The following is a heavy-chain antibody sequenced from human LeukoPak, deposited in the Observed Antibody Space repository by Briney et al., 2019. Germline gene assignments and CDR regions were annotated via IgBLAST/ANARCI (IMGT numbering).Heavy chain of an antibody. J-gene: IGHJ4*02. CDR1: GYTLTELS. CDR2: FDPEDGET. V-gene: IGHV1-24*01. CDR3: ATFSGSYYSSQYYFDY. Sequence: ASVKVSCKVSGYTLTELSMHWVRQAPGKGLEWMGGFDPEDGETIYAQKFQGRVTMTEDTSTDTAYMELSSLRSEDTAVYYCATFSGSYYSSQYYFDYWGQGTLVTVSS. D-gene: IGHD1-26*01.